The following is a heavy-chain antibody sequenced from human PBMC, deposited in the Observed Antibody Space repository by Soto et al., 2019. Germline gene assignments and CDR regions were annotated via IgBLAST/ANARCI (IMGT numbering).Heavy chain of an antibody. CDR3: TTPLVPAARINY. CDR2: ISGSGGST. D-gene: IGHD2-2*01. V-gene: IGHV3-23*01. Sequence: GGSLRLSCAASGFTFSSYAMSWVRQAPGKGLEWVSAISGSGGSTYYAASVKGRFTISVDNSKNTLSLKMSSVRAEDTAVYYCTTPLVPAARINYWGQGHLVMVSS. CDR1: GFTFSSYA. J-gene: IGHJ4*02.